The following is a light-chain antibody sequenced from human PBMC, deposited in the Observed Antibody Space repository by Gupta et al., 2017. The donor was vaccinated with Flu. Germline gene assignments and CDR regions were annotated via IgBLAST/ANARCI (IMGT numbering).Light chain of an antibody. V-gene: IGKV3-15*01. CDR1: HSVSSN. J-gene: IGKJ4*01. CDR3: QQYTNWPPLT. CDR2: GAS. Sequence: IVMTPSPATLSVSPGERATLSCRASHSVSSNLALYQQKPGQAPRLLIYGASTRASGIPARFSGSGSGTEFTLTISSLQSEDFAVYYCQQYTNWPPLTFGGGTKVESK.